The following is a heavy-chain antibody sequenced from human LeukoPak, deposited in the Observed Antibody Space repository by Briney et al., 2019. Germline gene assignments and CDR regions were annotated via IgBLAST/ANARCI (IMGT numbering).Heavy chain of an antibody. CDR2: ISSSSSYI. Sequence: GGSLRLSCAGSGLTFSSYSMNWVRQAPGKGLEWVSSISSSSSYIYYADSVKGRFTISRDNAKNSLYLQMNSLRAEDTAVYYCASISAVEFDYWGQGTLVTVSS. V-gene: IGHV3-21*01. D-gene: IGHD6-19*01. CDR3: ASISAVEFDY. CDR1: GLTFSSYS. J-gene: IGHJ4*02.